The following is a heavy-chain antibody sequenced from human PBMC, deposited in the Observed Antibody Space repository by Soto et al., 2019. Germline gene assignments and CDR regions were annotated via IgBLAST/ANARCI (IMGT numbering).Heavy chain of an antibody. J-gene: IGHJ4*02. CDR3: ARRPKRGSYSWCFDY. D-gene: IGHD1-26*01. CDR1: GGSITSKAYY. V-gene: IGHV4-39*01. Sequence: SETMYLTCTVSGGSITSKAYYWGWIRQPPGKGLEWLGYIYYSGSASYNPSLKSRVTMSVDTSKNQFSLKLSSVTAADTAVYYCARRPKRGSYSWCFDYWGQGTLVTVSS. CDR2: IYYSGSA.